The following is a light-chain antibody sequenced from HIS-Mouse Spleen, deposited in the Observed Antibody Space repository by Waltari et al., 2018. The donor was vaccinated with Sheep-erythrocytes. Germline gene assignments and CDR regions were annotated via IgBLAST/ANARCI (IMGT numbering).Light chain of an antibody. CDR2: KAS. Sequence: DIQMTQSPSTLSASVGDRVTITCRASQSISSWLAWYQQKPGKAPKLLIYKASSLESGVPSRFSGSRSVTEFTLTISRLQPADFATYYCQQYNSYPRTFGGGTKVEIK. CDR1: QSISSW. J-gene: IGKJ4*01. V-gene: IGKV1-5*03. CDR3: QQYNSYPRT.